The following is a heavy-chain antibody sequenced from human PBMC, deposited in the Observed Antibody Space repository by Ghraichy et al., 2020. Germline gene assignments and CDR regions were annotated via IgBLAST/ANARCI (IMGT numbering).Heavy chain of an antibody. D-gene: IGHD3-10*01. J-gene: IGHJ6*03. CDR3: ARATPYYYGSGSYWSGTYYYYMDV. Sequence: ASVKVSCKASGYTFTSYGISWVRQAPGQGLEWMGWISAYNGNTNYAQKLQGRVTMTTDTSTSTAYMELRSLRSDDTAVYYCARATPYYYGSGSYWSGTYYYYMDVWGKGTTVTVSS. CDR2: ISAYNGNT. CDR1: GYTFTSYG. V-gene: IGHV1-18*01.